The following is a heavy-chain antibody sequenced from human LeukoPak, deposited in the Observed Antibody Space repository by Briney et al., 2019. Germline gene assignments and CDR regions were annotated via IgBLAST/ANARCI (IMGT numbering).Heavy chain of an antibody. D-gene: IGHD2-15*01. CDR1: GFTFSSCA. V-gene: IGHV3-23*01. J-gene: IGHJ4*02. CDR3: AKKSVAATPPLH. Sequence: GGSLRLSCAASGFTFSSCAMSWVRQAPGKGLEWVSGISDSAYYTDSVKGRFTISRDNSKNTLYLQMNSLRAEDTAIYYCAKKSVAATPPLHLGQGTLVTVSS. CDR2: ISDSA.